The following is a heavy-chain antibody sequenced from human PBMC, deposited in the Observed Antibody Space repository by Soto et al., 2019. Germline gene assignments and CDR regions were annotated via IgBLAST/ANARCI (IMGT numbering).Heavy chain of an antibody. V-gene: IGHV3-23*01. J-gene: IGHJ6*02. CDR3: AKGKGRGAGYSYGMDV. CDR1: GFTFTNYA. D-gene: IGHD3-10*01. Sequence: QLFESGGGLVQPGGSLRLSCVGSGFTFTNYAMSWVRQAPGKGLEWVSEIRASAGGTFYSDSVKGRFTISKDSSKKTQYIGRRPLRAEDTALYYWAKGKGRGAGYSYGMDVWGQGTTVTVSS. CDR2: IRASAGGT.